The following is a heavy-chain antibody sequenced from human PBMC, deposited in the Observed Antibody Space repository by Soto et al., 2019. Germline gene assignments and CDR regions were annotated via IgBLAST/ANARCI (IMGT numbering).Heavy chain of an antibody. CDR3: ARDRGTTMMVVSVLGY. CDR1: GFTFSSYA. CDR2: ISYDGSNK. D-gene: IGHD3-22*01. J-gene: IGHJ4*01. V-gene: IGHV3-30-3*01. Sequence: GGSLRLSCAASGFTFSSYAMHWVRQAPGKELEWVAVISYDGSNKYYADSVKGRFTISRANSKNTRYLQMNSLKAEDTAVYYLARDRGTTMMVVSVLGYWRQRSRVTVSS.